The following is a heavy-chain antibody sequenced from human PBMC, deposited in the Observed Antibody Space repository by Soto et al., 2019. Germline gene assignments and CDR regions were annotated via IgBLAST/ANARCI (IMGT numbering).Heavy chain of an antibody. Sequence: QVQLQESGPGLVKPSQTLSLTCTVSGGSISSGGYYWSWIRQHPGKGLEWIGYIYYSGSTYYNPSLKSRVTLSVDTSKKHIHLKPSSVPAAARAVYYCARNPAYYYDSSGYPDYWDQGTLVTVSS. CDR3: ARNPAYYYDSSGYPDY. CDR2: IYYSGST. D-gene: IGHD3-22*01. J-gene: IGHJ4*02. V-gene: IGHV4-31*03. CDR1: GGSISSGGYY.